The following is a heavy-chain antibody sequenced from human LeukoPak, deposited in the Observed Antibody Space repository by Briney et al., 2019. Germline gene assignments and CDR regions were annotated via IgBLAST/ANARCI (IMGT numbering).Heavy chain of an antibody. J-gene: IGHJ6*02. D-gene: IGHD1-26*01. V-gene: IGHV4-61*01. Sequence: KASETLFLTCTVSGGSVSSGSYYWSWIRQPPGKGLEWIGYIYYSGSTKYNPSLKSRVTISIDTSKNQFSLKLSSVTAADTAVYYCARGSPPSVWGQGTTVTVSS. CDR1: GGSVSSGSYY. CDR3: ARGSPPSV. CDR2: IYYSGST.